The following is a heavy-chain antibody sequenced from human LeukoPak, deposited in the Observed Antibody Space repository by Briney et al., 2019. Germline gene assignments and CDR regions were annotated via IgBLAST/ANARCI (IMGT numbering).Heavy chain of an antibody. V-gene: IGHV4-34*01. CDR2: INLGGST. J-gene: IGHJ5*02. CDR1: GASFSGYY. CDR3: AKGRRVIMIQGANRVNQWIDP. Sequence: SETLSLTXAVYGASFSGYYWSWIRQPPGKGLEGIGEINLGGSTNYNPSRKSRVTISLDPSKKTFSLKLNYVTAADTATYYCAKGRRVIMIQGANRVNQWIDPWGQGTLVTVSS. D-gene: IGHD3-16*01.